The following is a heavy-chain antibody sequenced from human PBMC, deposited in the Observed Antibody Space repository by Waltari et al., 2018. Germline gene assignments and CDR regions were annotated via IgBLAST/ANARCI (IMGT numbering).Heavy chain of an antibody. CDR2: IYYSGST. CDR1: GGSLNRGGYY. Sequence: QVQLQESGPGLVKPSQTLSLTCTFSGGSLNRGGYYWSLLRQQPGKGLEWIGYIYYSGSTYYNPSLKSRVTISVDTSKNQFSLKLSSVTAADTAVYYCARVFSVTIFGVVTPDAFDIWGQGTMVTVSS. J-gene: IGHJ3*02. CDR3: ARVFSVTIFGVVTPDAFDI. V-gene: IGHV4-31*03. D-gene: IGHD3-3*01.